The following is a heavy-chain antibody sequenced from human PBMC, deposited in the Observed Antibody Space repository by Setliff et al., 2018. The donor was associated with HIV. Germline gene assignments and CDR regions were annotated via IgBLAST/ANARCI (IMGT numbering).Heavy chain of an antibody. CDR3: ARAIPDYDSGSHYGMDV. J-gene: IGHJ6*02. D-gene: IGHD3-22*01. CDR2: IYSGGST. CDR1: GFTVSLNY. V-gene: IGHV3-53*01. Sequence: GESLKISCAASGFTVSLNYMTWVRQAPGKGLEWVSVIYSGGSTYYSDSVKGRFTVSRHKSRDILYLQMNSLRSDDTAVYYCARAIPDYDSGSHYGMDVWGQGTTV.